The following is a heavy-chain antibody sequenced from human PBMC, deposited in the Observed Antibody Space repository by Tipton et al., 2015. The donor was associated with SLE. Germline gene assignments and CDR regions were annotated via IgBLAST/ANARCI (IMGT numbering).Heavy chain of an antibody. CDR2: ITGSGGYI. CDR1: GFTFSSYA. D-gene: IGHD1-26*01. J-gene: IGHJ5*02. Sequence: SLRLSCAASGFTFSSYAMSWVRQAPGRGLEWVSSITGSGGYIYYADSVKGRFSVSRDSANNSLYLQMNNLGAEDTAVYYCARGVGGSFYSWGQGTLVSVSS. V-gene: IGHV3-21*03. CDR3: ARGVGGSFYS.